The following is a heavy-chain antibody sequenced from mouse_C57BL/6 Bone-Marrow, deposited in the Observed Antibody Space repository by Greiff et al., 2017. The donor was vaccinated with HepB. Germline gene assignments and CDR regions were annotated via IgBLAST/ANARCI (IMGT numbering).Heavy chain of an antibody. D-gene: IGHD3-2*02. CDR3: ARDRLPQATWDFDY. CDR1: GFTFSSYA. Sequence: EVKLMESGGGLVKPGGSLKLSCAASGFTFSSYAMSWVRQTPEKRLEWVATISDGGSYTYYPDNVKGRFTISRDNAKNNLYLQMSHLKSEDTAMYYCARDRLPQATWDFDYWGQGTTLTVSS. CDR2: ISDGGSYT. J-gene: IGHJ2*01. V-gene: IGHV5-4*01.